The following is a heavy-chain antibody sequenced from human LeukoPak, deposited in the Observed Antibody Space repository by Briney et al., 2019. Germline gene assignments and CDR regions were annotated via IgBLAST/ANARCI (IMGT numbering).Heavy chain of an antibody. D-gene: IGHD3-10*01. CDR3: ANDYRSGSFHDF. V-gene: IGHV3-23*01. CDR2: ISRRDDYT. Sequence: GGSLRLSCAASGFAFSSYAMSWVRQPPGKGLEWVSVISRRDDYTYYADSVKGRFTISRDNSKNTLYLQMNTLRAEDTAVYYCANDYRSGSFHDFWGQGPLLTVSS. CDR1: GFAFSSYA. J-gene: IGHJ4*02.